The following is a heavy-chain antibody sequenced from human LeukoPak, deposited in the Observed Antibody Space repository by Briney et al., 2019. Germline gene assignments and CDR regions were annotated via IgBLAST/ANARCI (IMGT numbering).Heavy chain of an antibody. Sequence: GASVKVSCKASGYTFTSYGISWVRQAPGQGLEWMGWISAYNGNTNYAQKLQGRVTMTTDTSTSTAYMELSSLRSEDTAVYYCARGGEEGATAGHFDYWGQGTLVTVSS. J-gene: IGHJ4*02. V-gene: IGHV1-18*01. CDR2: ISAYNGNT. CDR1: GYTFTSYG. CDR3: ARGGEEGATAGHFDY. D-gene: IGHD1-26*01.